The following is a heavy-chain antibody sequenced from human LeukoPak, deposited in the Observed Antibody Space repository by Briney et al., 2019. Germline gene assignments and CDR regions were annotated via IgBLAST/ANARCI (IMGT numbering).Heavy chain of an antibody. CDR1: GGSFSGYY. D-gene: IGHD5-12*01. V-gene: IGHV4-34*01. CDR2: INHSGST. Sequence: SETLSLTCAAYGGSFSGYYWSWIRQPPGKGLEWIGEINHSGSTNYNPSLKSRVTISVDTSKNQFSLKLSSVTAADTAVYYCVRGYSGYDRGVFDYWGQGTLVTVSS. CDR3: VRGYSGYDRGVFDY. J-gene: IGHJ4*02.